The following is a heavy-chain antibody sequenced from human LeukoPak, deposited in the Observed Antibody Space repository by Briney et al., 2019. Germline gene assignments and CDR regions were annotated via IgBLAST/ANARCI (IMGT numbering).Heavy chain of an antibody. J-gene: IGHJ5*02. CDR3: ARQAYSSDWTPNWFDP. V-gene: IGHV4-39*01. CDR1: GGTISGSSYY. D-gene: IGHD6-19*01. Sequence: SETLSLTCTVSGGTISGSSYYWGWIRQPPGKGLEWIGSMYYSGSGYYNPSLKSRVTVSVDTSKNQFSLKLNSVTAADTAAYYCARQAYSSDWTPNWFDPWGQGTLVTVPS. CDR2: MYYSGSG.